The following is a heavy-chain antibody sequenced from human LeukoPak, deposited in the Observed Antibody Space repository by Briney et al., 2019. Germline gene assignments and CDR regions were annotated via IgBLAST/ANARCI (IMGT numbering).Heavy chain of an antibody. CDR1: GGSVSNYY. CDR2: VYYTGST. V-gene: IGHV4-59*08. J-gene: IGHJ4*02. D-gene: IGHD6-6*01. CDR3: ARHFAYSSSSYFDY. Sequence: SKTLSLTCSVAGGSVSNYYWSWIRQPPGKEVEWIGYVYYTGSTNYNPSLKSRVTMFEDKSKNQFSLRLYSVTVADTAVYYCARHFAYSSSSYFDYWGQGSQVTVSS.